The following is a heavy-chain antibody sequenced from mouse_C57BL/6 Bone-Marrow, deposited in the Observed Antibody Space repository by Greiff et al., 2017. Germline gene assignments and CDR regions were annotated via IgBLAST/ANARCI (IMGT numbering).Heavy chain of an antibody. D-gene: IGHD4-1*01. CDR2: IRLKSDNYAT. CDR3: TGLTGLLGY. V-gene: IGHV6-3*01. CDR1: GFTFSNYW. Sequence: EVNLVESGGGLVQPGGSMKLSCVASGFTFSNYWMNWVRQSPEKGLEWVAQIRLKSDNYATHYAESVKGRFTISRDDSKSSVYLQMNNLRAEDTGIYYCTGLTGLLGYWGQGTTLTVSS. J-gene: IGHJ2*01.